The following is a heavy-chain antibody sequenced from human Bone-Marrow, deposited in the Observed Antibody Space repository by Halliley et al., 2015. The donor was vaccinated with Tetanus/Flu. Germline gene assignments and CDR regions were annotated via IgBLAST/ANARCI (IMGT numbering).Heavy chain of an antibody. CDR2: IYNSGTT. D-gene: IGHD4-4*01. V-gene: IGHV4-31*02. J-gene: IGHJ4*02. Sequence: LEWIGNIYNSGTTYYNPSLKSRVSTSGDPSKNQFSLRLRSVTAADTAVFYCASGTAVTEFGFDFWGPGTLVTVSS. CDR3: ASGTAVTEFGFDF.